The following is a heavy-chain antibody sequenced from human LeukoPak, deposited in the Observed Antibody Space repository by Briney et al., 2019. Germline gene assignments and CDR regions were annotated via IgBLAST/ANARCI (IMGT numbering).Heavy chain of an antibody. CDR3: ARDSSGWYHWFDP. CDR2: MNPNSGNT. J-gene: IGHJ5*02. D-gene: IGHD6-19*01. CDR1: GYTFTSYD. V-gene: IGHV1-8*01. Sequence: GASVKVSCKASGYTFTSYDINWVRQATGQGLEWMGWMNPNSGNTGYAQKFQGRVTMTRNTSISTAYMELSSLRSEDTAVYYWARDSSGWYHWFDPWGQGTLVTVSS.